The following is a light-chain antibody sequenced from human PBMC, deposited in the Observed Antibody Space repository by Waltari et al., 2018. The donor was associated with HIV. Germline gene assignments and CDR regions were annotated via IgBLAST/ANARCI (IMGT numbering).Light chain of an antibody. CDR3: QQRSNWPPG. CDR1: QSVSSY. V-gene: IGKV3-11*01. Sequence: EIVLTQSPATLSLSPVERATLSCRASQSVSSYLAWYQQKPGQAPRLLIYDASNRATGIPARFSGSGFGTDFTLTISSLEPEDFAVYYCQQRSNWPPGFGQGTRLEIK. CDR2: DAS. J-gene: IGKJ5*01.